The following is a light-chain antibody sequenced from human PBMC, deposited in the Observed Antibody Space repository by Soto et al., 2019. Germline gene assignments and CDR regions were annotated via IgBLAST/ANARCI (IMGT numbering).Light chain of an antibody. CDR2: ASS. CDR1: QGISSY. Sequence: DIPLTQSPSFLSASVGDRVTITCRASQGISSYLAWYQQTPGKAPKLLIYASSTLQSGVPSRFSGSGSGTEFTLTISSLQPEDFATYCCQQLNTFPVTFGQGTRLDI. V-gene: IGKV1-9*01. CDR3: QQLNTFPVT. J-gene: IGKJ5*01.